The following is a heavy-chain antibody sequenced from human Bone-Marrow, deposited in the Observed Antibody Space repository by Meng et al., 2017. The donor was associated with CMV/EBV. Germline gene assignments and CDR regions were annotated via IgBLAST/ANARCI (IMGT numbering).Heavy chain of an antibody. V-gene: IGHV3-30-3*01. Sequence: GESLKISCAASGFTFSSYAMHWVRQAPGKGLEWVAVISYDGSNKYYADSVKGRFTISRDNSNNTLYLQMNSLRAEDTAVYYCARGFPPTGTIFDYWGQGTLVTVSS. CDR3: ARGFPPTGTIFDY. D-gene: IGHD1-1*01. CDR2: ISYDGSNK. CDR1: GFTFSSYA. J-gene: IGHJ4*02.